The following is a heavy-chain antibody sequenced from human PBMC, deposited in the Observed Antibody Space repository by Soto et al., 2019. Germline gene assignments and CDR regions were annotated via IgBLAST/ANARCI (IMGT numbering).Heavy chain of an antibody. CDR3: ARARGGDYHLDY. D-gene: IGHD3-16*01. J-gene: IGHJ4*02. Sequence: QVQLVESGGGLVKPGGSLRLSCAASGFTFSDYYMSWIRQAPGKGLEWVSYITSSSRTIYYADSVKGRFTISRDNAKNSLYLQMNSLRAEGAAVYYCARARGGDYHLDYWGQGTLVTVSS. CDR1: GFTFSDYY. CDR2: ITSSSRTI. V-gene: IGHV3-11*01.